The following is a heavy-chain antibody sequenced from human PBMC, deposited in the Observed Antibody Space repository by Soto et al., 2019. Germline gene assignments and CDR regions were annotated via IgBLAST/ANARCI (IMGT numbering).Heavy chain of an antibody. CDR3: ARDGRHLIISGSLGY. CDR2: INPNSGGT. Sequence: ASVKVSCKASGSTFTGYYMHWVRQAPGQGLEWMGWINPNSGGTNYAQKFQGRVTMTRDASISTAYMELSRLRSDDTAVYYCARDGRHLIISGSLGYWGQGPLVTVSS. CDR1: GSTFTGYY. J-gene: IGHJ4*02. V-gene: IGHV1-2*02. D-gene: IGHD3-16*01.